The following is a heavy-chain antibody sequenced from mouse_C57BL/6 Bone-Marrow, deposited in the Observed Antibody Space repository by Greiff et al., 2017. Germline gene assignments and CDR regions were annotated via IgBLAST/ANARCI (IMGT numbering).Heavy chain of an antibody. Sequence: EVKLVESGGGLVQPGGSMKLSCVASGFTFSNYWMNWVRQSPEKGLEWVAQIRLKSDNYATHYAESVKGRFTISRADSKNSVYLQMNNLRAEDTGIYYFSDYYGTNWYFDVWGTGTTVTVSS. V-gene: IGHV6-3*01. D-gene: IGHD1-1*01. CDR1: GFTFSNYW. CDR2: IRLKSDNYAT. CDR3: SDYYGTNWYFDV. J-gene: IGHJ1*03.